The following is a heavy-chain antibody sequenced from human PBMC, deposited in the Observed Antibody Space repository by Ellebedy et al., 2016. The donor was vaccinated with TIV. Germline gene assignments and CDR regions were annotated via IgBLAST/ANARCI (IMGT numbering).Heavy chain of an antibody. CDR1: GYTLTEVS. D-gene: IGHD6-19*01. V-gene: IGHV1-24*01. CDR3: AIIFIAETGTETSFDY. Sequence: AASVKVSCKVSGYTLTEVSMHWVRQAPGKGLEWMGGFDPGDGEKIYAQNFQGRVTMTEDTSSDTAYMELSSLRSEDTAVYYCAIIFIAETGTETSFDYWGQGTLVTVSS. CDR2: FDPGDGEK. J-gene: IGHJ4*02.